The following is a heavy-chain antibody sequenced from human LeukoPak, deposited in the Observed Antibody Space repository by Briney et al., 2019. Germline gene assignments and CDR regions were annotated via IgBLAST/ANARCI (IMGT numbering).Heavy chain of an antibody. D-gene: IGHD3-9*01. Sequence: SETLSLTCTVSGGSISSGGYYWSWIRQHPGKGLEWIGYIYYSGSTYYNPSLKSRVTISVDTSKNQFSLKLRSVTDADTGVYYCARAVGRYDILTGYYMNLYGMDVWGQGTTVTVSS. J-gene: IGHJ6*02. V-gene: IGHV4-31*03. CDR1: GGSISSGGYY. CDR3: ARAVGRYDILTGYYMNLYGMDV. CDR2: IYYSGST.